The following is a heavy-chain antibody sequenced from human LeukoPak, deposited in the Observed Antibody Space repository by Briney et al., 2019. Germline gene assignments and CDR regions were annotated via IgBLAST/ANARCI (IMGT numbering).Heavy chain of an antibody. CDR1: GFTFSSYS. CDR3: ARGTLLEWSINYFDY. Sequence: GGSLRLSCAASGFTFSSYSMNWVRQAPGKGLEWVSSISSSSSYIYYADSVKGRFTISRDNAKNSLYLQMNSLRAEDTAVYYCARGTLLEWSINYFDYWGQGTLVTVSS. CDR2: ISSSSSYI. D-gene: IGHD3-3*01. V-gene: IGHV3-21*01. J-gene: IGHJ4*02.